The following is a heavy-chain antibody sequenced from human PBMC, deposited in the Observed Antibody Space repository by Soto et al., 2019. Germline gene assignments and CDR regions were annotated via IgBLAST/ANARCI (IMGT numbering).Heavy chain of an antibody. CDR3: ERDVNEGSGWPLKIDN. D-gene: IGHD6-19*01. V-gene: IGHV3-30*04. J-gene: IGHJ4*02. CDR1: GFPFSSYA. Sequence: GGSLRLSCAASGFPFSSYAVHWVRLAPGKGLEWVAVISFDGRNKYYGDSVKGRFTISRDNSKNTLYLQMNSLRVEDTAVYYCERDVNEGSGWPLKIDNWGQGTPVTVSS. CDR2: ISFDGRNK.